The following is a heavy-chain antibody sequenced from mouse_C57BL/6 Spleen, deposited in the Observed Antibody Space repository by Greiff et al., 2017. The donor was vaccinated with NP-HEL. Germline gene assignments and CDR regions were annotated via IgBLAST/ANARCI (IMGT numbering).Heavy chain of an antibody. CDR3: VRGDGYYDGYFDV. CDR2: ISSKSSNYAT. D-gene: IGHD2-3*01. J-gene: IGHJ1*03. V-gene: IGHV10-3*01. CDR1: GFTFNTYA. Sequence: EVQLVESGGGLVQPKGSLKLSCAASGFTFNTYAMHWVRQAPGKGLEWVARISSKSSNYATYYADSVKDRFTISRDDSQSMLYLQMNNLKTEDTAMYYCVRGDGYYDGYFDVWGTGTTVTVSS.